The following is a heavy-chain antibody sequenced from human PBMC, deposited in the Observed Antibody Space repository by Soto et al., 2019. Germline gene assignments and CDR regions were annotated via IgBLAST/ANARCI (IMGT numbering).Heavy chain of an antibody. CDR1: GFTFSDYY. Sequence: GGSLRLSCAASGFTFSDYYMSWIRQAPGKGLEWVSYISSSSSYTNYADSVKGRFTISRDNAKNSLYLQMNSLRSEDTAVYYCARFWGAEDYGMDVWGQGTTVTVSS. J-gene: IGHJ6*02. CDR3: ARFWGAEDYGMDV. CDR2: ISSSSSYT. D-gene: IGHD3-16*01. V-gene: IGHV3-11*03.